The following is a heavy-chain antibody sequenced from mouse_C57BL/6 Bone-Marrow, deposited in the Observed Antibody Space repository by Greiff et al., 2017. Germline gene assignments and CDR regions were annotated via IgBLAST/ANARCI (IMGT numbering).Heavy chain of an antibody. D-gene: IGHD3-2*02. Sequence: HVQLQPSWAELVKPGASVKLSCKASGYTFTSYWMHWVKQRPGQGLEWIGMILPNSGSTNDNEKFKSKATLTVDKSSSTDYMQLGSLTSEDSAVCYCGEAAQALDYWGQGTTLTGSS. CDR1: GYTFTSYW. J-gene: IGHJ2*01. V-gene: IGHV1-64*01. CDR2: ILPNSGST. CDR3: GEAAQALDY.